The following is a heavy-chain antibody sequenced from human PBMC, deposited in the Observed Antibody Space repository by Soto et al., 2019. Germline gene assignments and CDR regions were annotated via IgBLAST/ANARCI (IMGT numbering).Heavy chain of an antibody. CDR1: GGSISSSSYY. D-gene: IGHD2-15*01. Sequence: KASETLSLTCTVSGGSISSSSYYWGWIRQPPGKGLEWIGSIYYSGSTYYNPSLKSRVTISVDTSKNQFSLKLSSVTAADTAVYYCARHVRYCSGGRSYSYGMDVWGQGTTVTVSS. CDR2: IYYSGST. CDR3: ARHVRYCSGGRSYSYGMDV. V-gene: IGHV4-39*01. J-gene: IGHJ6*02.